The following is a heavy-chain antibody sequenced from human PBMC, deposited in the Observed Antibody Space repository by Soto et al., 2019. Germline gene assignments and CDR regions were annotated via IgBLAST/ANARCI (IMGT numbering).Heavy chain of an antibody. V-gene: IGHV1-18*04. CDR1: GYTFSSYS. Sequence: ASVKVSCQYSGYTFSSYSISRVRPAPGQGLEWMGWISAYNGNTNYAQKLQGRVTMTTDTSTSTAYMELRSLRSDDTAAYYCARDSRDRMRQHRYSGQGNLVTVS. CDR3: ARDSRDRMRQHRY. CDR2: ISAYNGNT. J-gene: IGHJ4*02. D-gene: IGHD1-1*01.